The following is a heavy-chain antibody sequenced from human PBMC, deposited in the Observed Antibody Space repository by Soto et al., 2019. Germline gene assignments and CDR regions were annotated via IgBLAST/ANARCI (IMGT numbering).Heavy chain of an antibody. CDR3: ARVMREYFDWPFDAFDI. Sequence: GGSLRLSCAASGFTFTRYDMTWVRQAPGKGLEWVSRISVSGGDRYYADSVKGRFTISRDNSKNTLYLQMNSLSAEDSAVYYCARVMREYFDWPFDAFDIWGQGTMVTVSS. D-gene: IGHD3-9*01. V-gene: IGHV3-23*01. CDR1: GFTFTRYD. CDR2: ISVSGGDR. J-gene: IGHJ3*02.